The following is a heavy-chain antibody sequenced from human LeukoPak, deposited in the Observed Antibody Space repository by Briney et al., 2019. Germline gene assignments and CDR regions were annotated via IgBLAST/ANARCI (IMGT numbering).Heavy chain of an antibody. CDR3: ARRLVGQTFDY. Sequence: KSSETLSLTCSVSGGSVSSNNYQWNWIRQPPGKGLEWIGDIYHSGSTNYNPSLKGRVTISVDTSKNQFSLKLSSVTAADTAVYYCARRLVGQTFDYWGQGTLVTVSS. J-gene: IGHJ4*02. D-gene: IGHD3-10*01. CDR2: IYHSGST. CDR1: GGSVSSNNYQ. V-gene: IGHV4-61*01.